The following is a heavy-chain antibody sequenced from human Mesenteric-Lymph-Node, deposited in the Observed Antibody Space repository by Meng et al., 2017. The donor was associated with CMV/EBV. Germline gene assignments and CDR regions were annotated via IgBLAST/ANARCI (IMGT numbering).Heavy chain of an antibody. D-gene: IGHD1-1*01. V-gene: IGHV3-23*01. J-gene: IGHJ6*02. CDR2: VTGNSNYK. CDR3: AKAPLLGRQPRDYYYDMDV. CDR1: GFSFSVYA. Sequence: GESLKISCAASGFSFSVYAMNWVRQAPGKGLEWVSSVTGNSNYKYYADSVKGRFTISRDNSRNTLYLQMNSLRADDTAVYYCAKAPLLGRQPRDYYYDMDVWGQGTTVTVSS.